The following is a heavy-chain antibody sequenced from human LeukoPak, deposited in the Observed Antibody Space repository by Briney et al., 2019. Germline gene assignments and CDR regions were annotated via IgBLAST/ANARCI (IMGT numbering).Heavy chain of an antibody. D-gene: IGHD3-16*01. J-gene: IGHJ4*02. CDR1: GFTFSSYA. CDR3: AKDIDLTYYFDY. V-gene: IGHV3-23*01. CDR2: ITGSGGHT. Sequence: PGGSLRLSCAASGFTFSSYAMSWVRQAPGKGLEWVSTITGSGGHTYYADSAKGRFTISRDNSKNTLYLQMNGLRAEDTAIYYCAKDIDLTYYFDYWGQGTLVTVSS.